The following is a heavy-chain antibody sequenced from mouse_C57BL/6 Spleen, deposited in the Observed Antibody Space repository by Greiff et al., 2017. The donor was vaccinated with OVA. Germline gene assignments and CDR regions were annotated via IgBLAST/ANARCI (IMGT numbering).Heavy chain of an antibody. V-gene: IGHV3-6*01. D-gene: IGHD2-5*01. CDR1: GYSITSGYY. CDR2: ISYDGSN. CDR3: AREDYSNYDWYFDV. Sequence: EVQLVESGPGLVKPSQSLSLTCSVTGYSITSGYYWNWIRQFPGNKLEWMGYISYDGSNNYNPSLKNRISITRDTSKNQFFLKLNSVTTEDTATYYCAREDYSNYDWYFDVWGTGTTVTVSS. J-gene: IGHJ1*03.